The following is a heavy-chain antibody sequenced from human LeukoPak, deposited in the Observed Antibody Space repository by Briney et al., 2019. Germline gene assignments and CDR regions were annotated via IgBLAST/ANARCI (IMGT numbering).Heavy chain of an antibody. V-gene: IGHV3-30*02. J-gene: IGHJ4*02. Sequence: GGSLRLSCAASGFTFSSYGMHWVRQAPGKGLEWVAFIRYDGSNKYYADSVKGRFTISRDNSKNTLYLQMNSLRAEDTAVYYCAKVAQEALGSLDYWGQGTLVTVSS. D-gene: IGHD1-26*01. CDR1: GFTFSSYG. CDR2: IRYDGSNK. CDR3: AKVAQEALGSLDY.